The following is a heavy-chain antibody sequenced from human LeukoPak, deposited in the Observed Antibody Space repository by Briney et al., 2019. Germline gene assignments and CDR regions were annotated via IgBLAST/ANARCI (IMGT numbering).Heavy chain of an antibody. V-gene: IGHV1-2*02. J-gene: IGHJ6*02. CDR1: GYTFTGYY. Sequence: ASVKVSCKASGYTFTGYYIHWVRQAPGQGLEWMGWINPNSGGTNYAQKFQGRVTITRDTSISTAYMELSRLRSDDTAVYYCARDWAITVVRGVISNYGMYVWGQGTTVTVSS. CDR2: INPNSGGT. D-gene: IGHD3-10*01. CDR3: ARDWAITVVRGVISNYGMYV.